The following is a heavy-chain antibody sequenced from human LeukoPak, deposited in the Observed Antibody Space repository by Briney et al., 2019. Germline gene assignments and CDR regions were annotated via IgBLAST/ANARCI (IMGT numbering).Heavy chain of an antibody. J-gene: IGHJ6*02. V-gene: IGHV1-2*02. D-gene: IGHD6-19*01. CDR3: ARADSNGWYSYYYYYGMDV. CDR1: GYTFTGYY. CDR2: INPNSGGT. Sequence: ASVKVSCKASGYTFTGYYMHWVRQAPGQGLEWMGWINPNSGGTNYAQKFQGRVTMTRDTSISTAYMELSRLRSDDTAVYYCARADSNGWYSYYYYYGMDVWGQGTTVTVSS.